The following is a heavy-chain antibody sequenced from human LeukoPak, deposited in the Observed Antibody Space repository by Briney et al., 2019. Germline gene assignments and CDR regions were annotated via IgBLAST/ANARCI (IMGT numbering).Heavy chain of an antibody. J-gene: IGHJ4*02. CDR3: ARQVRYSNPDY. CDR2: IYYSGST. V-gene: IGHV4-59*08. Sequence: SETLSLTCTVSGGSISSYYWSWIRQPPGKGLEWIGYIYYSGSTNYNPSLKSRVTISVDTSKNQFSLKLSSVTAADTAVYYCARQVRYSNPDYWGQGTLVTVSS. D-gene: IGHD1-26*01. CDR1: GGSISSYY.